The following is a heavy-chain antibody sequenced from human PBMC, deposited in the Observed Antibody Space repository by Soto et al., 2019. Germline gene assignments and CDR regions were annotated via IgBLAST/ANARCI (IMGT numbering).Heavy chain of an antibody. J-gene: IGHJ6*03. Sequence: QVQLQESGPGLVKPSGTLSLTCAVSSGSISSSNWWSWVRQPPGKGLEWIGEIYHSGSTNYNPSLKCRVTVAIDQSKIQFSLKPRSVTAADTAVYYCASRGGWDHYYYYYMDVWGKGTTVTVSS. CDR1: SGSISSSNW. D-gene: IGHD6-19*01. CDR3: ASRGGWDHYYYYYMDV. V-gene: IGHV4-4*02. CDR2: IYHSGST.